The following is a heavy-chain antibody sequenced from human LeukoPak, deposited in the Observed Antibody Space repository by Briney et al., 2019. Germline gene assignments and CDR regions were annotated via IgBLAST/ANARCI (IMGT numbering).Heavy chain of an antibody. CDR2: IRNKGNSYTT. CDR3: VGGGVHDY. J-gene: IGHJ4*02. D-gene: IGHD1-26*01. V-gene: IGHV3-72*01. Sequence: GGSLRLSCAASGFAFSDHYMDWVRQAPGKRLEWVCRIRNKGNSYTTEYAASVKGRFTISRDDSKNSLYLQMNSLKNEDTAVYYCVGGGVHDYWGQGTLVIVSS. CDR1: GFAFSDHY.